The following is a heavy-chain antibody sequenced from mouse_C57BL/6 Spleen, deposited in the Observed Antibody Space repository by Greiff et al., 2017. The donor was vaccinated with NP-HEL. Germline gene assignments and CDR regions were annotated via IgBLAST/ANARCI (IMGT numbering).Heavy chain of an antibody. J-gene: IGHJ1*03. CDR1: GFTFSDYG. D-gene: IGHD1-1*01. Sequence: EVQLVESGGGLVQPGGSLKLSCAASGFTFSDYGMAWVRQAPRKGPEWVAFISNLAYSIYYADTVTGRFTISRENAKNSLYLEMSSLRSEDTAMYYCARHEGGSSFYWYFDVWGTGTTVTVSS. V-gene: IGHV5-15*01. CDR2: ISNLAYSI. CDR3: ARHEGGSSFYWYFDV.